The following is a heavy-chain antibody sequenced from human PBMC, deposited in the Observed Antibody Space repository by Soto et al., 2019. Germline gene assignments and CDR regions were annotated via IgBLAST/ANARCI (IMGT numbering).Heavy chain of an antibody. V-gene: IGHV1-69*13. D-gene: IGHD2-2*01. CDR3: ARAPPIVLVPAASSAPNYYYGMDG. CDR2: IIPIFGTA. J-gene: IGHJ6*02. CDR1: GGTFSSYA. Sequence: SVKVSCKASGGTFSSYAISWVRQAPGQGLEWMGGIIPIFGTANYAQKFQGRVTITADESTSTAYMELSSLRSEDTAVYYCARAPPIVLVPAASSAPNYYYGMDGWGQGTTVTVAS.